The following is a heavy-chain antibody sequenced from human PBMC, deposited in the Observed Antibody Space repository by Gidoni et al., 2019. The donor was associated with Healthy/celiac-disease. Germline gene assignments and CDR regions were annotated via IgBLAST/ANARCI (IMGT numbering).Heavy chain of an antibody. CDR2: ISWNSGSI. V-gene: IGHV3-9*01. J-gene: IGHJ3*02. CDR3: AKDKSRLVLIGAFDI. D-gene: IGHD3-9*01. Sequence: EVQLVESGGGLVQPGRSLRLSCAASGFTFDDYAMHWVRQAPGKGLEWVSGISWNSGSIGYADSVKGRFTISRDNAKNSLYLQMNSLRAEDTALYYCAKDKSRLVLIGAFDIWGQGTMVTVSS. CDR1: GFTFDDYA.